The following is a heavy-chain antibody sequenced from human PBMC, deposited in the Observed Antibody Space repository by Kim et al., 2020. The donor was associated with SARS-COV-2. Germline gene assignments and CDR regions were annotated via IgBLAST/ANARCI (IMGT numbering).Heavy chain of an antibody. CDR3: ARGLPLWFGELSSYYYYYGMDV. D-gene: IGHD3-10*01. V-gene: IGHV4-34*01. J-gene: IGHJ6*02. CDR2: INHSGST. Sequence: SETLSLTCAVYGGSFSGYYWSWIRQPPGKGLEWIGEINHSGSTNYNPSLKSRVTISVDTSKNQFSLKLSSVTAADTAVYYCARGLPLWFGELSSYYYYYGMDVWGQGTTVTVSS. CDR1: GGSFSGYY.